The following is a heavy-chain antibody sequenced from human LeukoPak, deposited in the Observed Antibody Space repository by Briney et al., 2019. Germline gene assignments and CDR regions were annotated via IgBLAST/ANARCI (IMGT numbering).Heavy chain of an antibody. CDR1: GFTFSDYT. Sequence: PGGSLRLPCAASGFTFSDYTMNWVRQAPGEGLEYVSSISGSSRHIYYADSVKGRFTISRDNTKSSLYLQMNSLRVEDMAVYYCARGYCGGDCYGDWGQGTLVTVSS. D-gene: IGHD2-21*02. J-gene: IGHJ1*01. V-gene: IGHV3-21*01. CDR3: ARGYCGGDCYGD. CDR2: ISGSSRHI.